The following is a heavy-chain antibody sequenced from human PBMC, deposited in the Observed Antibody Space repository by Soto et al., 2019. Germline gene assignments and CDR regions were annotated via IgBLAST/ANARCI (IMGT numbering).Heavy chain of an antibody. CDR1: GGTFSSYA. D-gene: IGHD2-2*01. CDR3: ARQRCSSTSCPYYFDY. V-gene: IGHV1-69*13. CDR2: IIPIFGTA. Sequence: SVKVSCKASGGTFSSYAISWVRQAPGQGLEWMGGIIPIFGTANYAQKFQGRVAITADESTSTAYMELSSLRSEDTAVYYCARQRCSSTSCPYYFDYWGQGTLVTVSS. J-gene: IGHJ4*02.